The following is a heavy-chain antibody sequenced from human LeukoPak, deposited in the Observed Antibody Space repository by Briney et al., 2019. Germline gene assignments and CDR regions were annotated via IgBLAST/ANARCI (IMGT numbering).Heavy chain of an antibody. CDR1: GYTFTAYY. D-gene: IGHD2/OR15-2a*01. J-gene: IGHJ6*02. V-gene: IGHV1-2*02. CDR2: INPNSGAT. CDR3: ARDPIVQAGYYYGMDV. Sequence: ASVRVSCKASGYTFTAYYMHWVRQAPGQGLEWMGWINPNSGATNFAQNFQGRVTMTADTAISTAYLDLSRLRSDDSAVYYCARDPIVQAGYYYGMDVWGQGTTVTVSS.